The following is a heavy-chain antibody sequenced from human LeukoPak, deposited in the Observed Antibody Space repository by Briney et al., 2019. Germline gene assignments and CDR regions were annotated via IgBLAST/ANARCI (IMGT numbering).Heavy chain of an antibody. J-gene: IGHJ6*02. CDR2: INPNNGGT. CDR3: ARDPREVYYGMDV. V-gene: IGHV1-2*02. Sequence: AASVKVSCKASGYTFTGYYMHWVRQAPGQGLEWMGWINPNNGGTNYAQKFQGRVTMTRDTSISTAYMELSRLRSDDTAVYYCARDPREVYYGMDVWGQGTTVTVSS. CDR1: GYTFTGYY.